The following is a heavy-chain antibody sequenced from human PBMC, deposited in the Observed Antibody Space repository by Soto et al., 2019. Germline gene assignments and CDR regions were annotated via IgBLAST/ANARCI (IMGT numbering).Heavy chain of an antibody. V-gene: IGHV1-69*11. CDR2: IIPILGTA. CDR1: GGTFSSYA. Sequence: QVQLVQSGAEVKKPGSSVKVSCKASGGTFSSYAISWVRQAPGQGLEWMGGIIPILGTADYAQRFQGRVTITADASMSTAYMELSSLRSEDTAVYYCASPGETPYYYGMDVWGQGTTVTVSS. J-gene: IGHJ6*02. CDR3: ASPGETPYYYGMDV.